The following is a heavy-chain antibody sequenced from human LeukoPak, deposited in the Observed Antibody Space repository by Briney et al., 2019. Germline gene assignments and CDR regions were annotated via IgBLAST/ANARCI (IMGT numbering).Heavy chain of an antibody. Sequence: GGSLRLSCAASGFTFSSYAMSWVRQAPGKGLEWVSVIYSGGSTYYADSVKGRFTISRDNSKNTLYLQMNSLRAEDTAVYYCARDRAAAGLDYWGQGTLVTVSS. D-gene: IGHD6-13*01. V-gene: IGHV3-53*01. CDR3: ARDRAAAGLDY. CDR1: GFTFSSYA. J-gene: IGHJ4*02. CDR2: IYSGGST.